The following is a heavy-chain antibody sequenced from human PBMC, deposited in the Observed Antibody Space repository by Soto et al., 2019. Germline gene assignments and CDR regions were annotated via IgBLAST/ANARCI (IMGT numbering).Heavy chain of an antibody. D-gene: IGHD5-12*01. V-gene: IGHV4-34*01. Sequence: QVQLQQWGAGLLKPSETLSLNCAVTGGSLSGYYWSWIRQPPGKGLEWIGEVKDGGHTNYSPSLRGRVPISADTSNNQVSVRLNSVTAADTGVYYCARGQEGVVATHWTQGSLVTVSS. CDR1: GGSLSGYY. CDR3: ARGQEGVVATH. J-gene: IGHJ4*02. CDR2: VKDGGHT.